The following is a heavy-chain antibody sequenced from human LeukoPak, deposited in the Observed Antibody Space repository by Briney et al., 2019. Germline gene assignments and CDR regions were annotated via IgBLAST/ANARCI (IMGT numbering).Heavy chain of an antibody. J-gene: IGHJ3*02. D-gene: IGHD5-18*01. Sequence: SETLSLTCAAYGFTFSGYYMSWIRQPPGKGLEWIGEINHSGSTNYNPSLKSRLTMLVDTSKNQFSLKLSSVTAADTAVYYYERGFGSRAALVLPMWGQGTMVTVSS. CDR1: GFTFSGYY. CDR3: ERGFGSRAALVLPM. V-gene: IGHV4-34*01. CDR2: INHSGST.